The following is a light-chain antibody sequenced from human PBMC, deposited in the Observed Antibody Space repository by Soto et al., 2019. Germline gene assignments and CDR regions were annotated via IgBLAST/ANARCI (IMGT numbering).Light chain of an antibody. Sequence: VLTQSPGTLSLSPGERATLSCRASQSVTSTSLAWFQQKPGQAPGLLIAGTSNRATGIPDRFSGSGSGTDFTLTISRLEPEDSAVYYCQQRDPSGLSPLYTFGQGTKLEIK. CDR2: GTS. CDR1: QSVTSTS. CDR3: QQRDPSGLSPLYT. V-gene: IGKV3-20*01. J-gene: IGKJ2*01.